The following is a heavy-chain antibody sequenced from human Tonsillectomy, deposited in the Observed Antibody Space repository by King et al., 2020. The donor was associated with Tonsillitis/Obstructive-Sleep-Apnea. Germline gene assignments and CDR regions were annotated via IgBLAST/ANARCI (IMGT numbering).Heavy chain of an antibody. CDR3: ATGHGSNWGVCDYWYFDL. J-gene: IGHJ2*01. CDR2: ISGGGDST. D-gene: IGHD7-27*01. CDR1: RFTFSSYA. V-gene: IGHV3-23*04. Sequence: VQLVESGGGLVQPGGSLRLSCAVSRFTFSSYAMGWVRQAPGKGLEWVSGISGGGDSTYYADSGKGRFIISRDNSKNTLYLQMNSLRAEDTAVYYCATGHGSNWGVCDYWYFDLWGRGTLVTVSS.